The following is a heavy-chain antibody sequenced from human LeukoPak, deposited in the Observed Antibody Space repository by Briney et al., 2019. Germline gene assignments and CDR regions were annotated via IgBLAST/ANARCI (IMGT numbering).Heavy chain of an antibody. CDR3: ARLPQVDTEPR. CDR2: INHSGST. Sequence: PSETLSLTCAVYGGSFSGYYWSWIRQPPGKGLEWIGEINHSGSTNYNPSLKSRVTISVDTSKNQFSLKLSSVTAADTAVYYCARLPQVDTEPRWGQGTLVTVSS. D-gene: IGHD5-18*01. J-gene: IGHJ4*02. V-gene: IGHV4-34*01. CDR1: GGSFSGYY.